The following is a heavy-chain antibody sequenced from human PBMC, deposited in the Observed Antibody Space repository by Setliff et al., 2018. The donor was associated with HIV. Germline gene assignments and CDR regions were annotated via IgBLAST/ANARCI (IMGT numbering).Heavy chain of an antibody. V-gene: IGHV5-51*01. Sequence: ASVKVSCKASGGPFTSSSIGWVRQMPGKGLEWMGIIFPDDSDTRYSPSFQGHVTISADKSISPAYLQWSSLKASDTAIYYCARPGYDNSGYYQFWGQGTLVTVSS. J-gene: IGHJ4*02. CDR3: ARPGYDNSGYYQF. CDR2: IFPDDSDT. CDR1: GGPFTSSS. D-gene: IGHD3-22*01.